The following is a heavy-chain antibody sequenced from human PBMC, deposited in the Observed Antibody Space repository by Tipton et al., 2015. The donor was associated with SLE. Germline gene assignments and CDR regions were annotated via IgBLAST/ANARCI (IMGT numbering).Heavy chain of an antibody. CDR2: ITWDGSIT. D-gene: IGHD2-21*01. Sequence: SLRLSCAASGFTFDDYTMHWVSLITWDGSITYYADSVRGRFTISRDNSKYSLYLQMNSLRPEDTALYYCAKVCGGDCKEGDFWGQGTLVTVSS. CDR3: AKVCGGDCKEGDF. V-gene: IGHV3-43*01. CDR1: GFTFDDYT. J-gene: IGHJ4*02.